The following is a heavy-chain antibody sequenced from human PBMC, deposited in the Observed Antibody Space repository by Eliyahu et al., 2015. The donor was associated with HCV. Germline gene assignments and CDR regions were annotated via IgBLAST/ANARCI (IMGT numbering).Heavy chain of an antibody. V-gene: IGHV3-30*03. J-gene: IGHJ1*01. CDR3: AMGPRIAAAGSAEYFQR. Sequence: QVQLVESGGGVVQPGKSLRLSCAASGFTFSSFDXXWVRQAPGKGLEWVALISFDGSNHYYGESVKGRFTISRDNSKSMVYLQMNSLRTDDTAAYYCAMGPRIAAAGSAEYFQRWGQGTLVTVSS. D-gene: IGHD6-13*01. CDR2: ISFDGSNH. CDR1: GFTFSSFD.